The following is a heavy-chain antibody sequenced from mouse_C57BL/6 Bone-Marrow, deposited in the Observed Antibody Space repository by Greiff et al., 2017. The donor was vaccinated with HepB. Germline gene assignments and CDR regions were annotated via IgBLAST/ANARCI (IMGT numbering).Heavy chain of an antibody. V-gene: IGHV5-6*01. D-gene: IGHD1-1*01. CDR3: ARQPYYGSSYLYAMDY. CDR1: GFTFSSYG. CDR2: ISSGGSYT. Sequence: EVQGVESGGDLVKPGGSLKLSCAASGFTFSSYGMSWVRQTPDKRLEWVATISSGGSYTYYPDSVKGRFTISRDNAKNTLYLQMSSLKSEDTAMYYCARQPYYGSSYLYAMDYWGQGTSVTVSS. J-gene: IGHJ4*01.